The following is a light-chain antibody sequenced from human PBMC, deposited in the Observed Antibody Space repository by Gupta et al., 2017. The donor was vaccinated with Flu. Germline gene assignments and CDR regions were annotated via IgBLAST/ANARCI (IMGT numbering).Light chain of an antibody. CDR2: GAS. CDR3: QEYKNWPLGT. V-gene: IGKV3-15*01. J-gene: IGKJ1*01. Sequence: EIVMTQSPATLSVSPGDRATLSCRATQSVRNYLACFQQKPGQAPRLLIYGASTSATGAPARFSGSGSGTEFTLTISSLQSEDVGVYYCQEYKNWPLGTFGQGTKVGVK. CDR1: QSVRNY.